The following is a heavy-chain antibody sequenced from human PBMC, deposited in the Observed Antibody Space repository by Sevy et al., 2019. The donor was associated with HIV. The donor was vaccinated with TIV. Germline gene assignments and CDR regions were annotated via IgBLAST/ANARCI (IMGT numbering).Heavy chain of an antibody. D-gene: IGHD2-15*01. CDR3: ARGGVVVVAATNWFDP. CDR2: INPSGGST. CDR1: GYTFTSYY. Sequence: ASVKVSCKASGYTFTSYYMHWVRQAPGQGLEWMGIINPSGGSTSYAQKFQGRVTMTRETSTSTVYMELSSLRSEDTAVYYCARGGVVVVAATNWFDPWGQGTLVTVSS. V-gene: IGHV1-46*01. J-gene: IGHJ5*02.